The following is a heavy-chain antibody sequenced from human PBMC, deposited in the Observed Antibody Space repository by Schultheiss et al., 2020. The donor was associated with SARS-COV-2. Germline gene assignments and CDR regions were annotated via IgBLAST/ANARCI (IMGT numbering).Heavy chain of an antibody. J-gene: IGHJ3*02. V-gene: IGHV4-38-2*02. CDR3: AREIRVWELRGAFDI. Sequence: SQTLSLTCAVSGYSISSGYYWGWIRQPPGKGLEWIGSIYHSGSTYYNPSLKSRVTISVDTSKNQFSLMLSSVTAADTAVYYCAREIRVWELRGAFDIWGQGTMVTVSS. CDR2: IYHSGST. D-gene: IGHD1-26*01. CDR1: GYSISSGYY.